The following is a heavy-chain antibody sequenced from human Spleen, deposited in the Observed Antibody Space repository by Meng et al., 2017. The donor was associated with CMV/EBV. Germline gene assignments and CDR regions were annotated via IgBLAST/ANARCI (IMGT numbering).Heavy chain of an antibody. CDR1: GDTFSNYA. J-gene: IGHJ6*02. Sequence: SVKVSCKASGDTFSNYAISWVRQAPGQGLEWMGGIIPMHDITKYAQRFQGRVTITADKSTTTAYMEVSSLRSDDTAVYYCAKGTWGDYYYGMDVWGQGTTVTVSS. CDR3: AKGTWGDYYYGMDV. CDR2: IIPMHDIT. D-gene: IGHD3-16*01. V-gene: IGHV1-69*10.